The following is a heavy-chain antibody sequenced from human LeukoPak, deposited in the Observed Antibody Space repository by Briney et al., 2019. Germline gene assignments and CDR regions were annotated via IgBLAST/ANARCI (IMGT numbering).Heavy chain of an antibody. CDR1: GGSFSGYY. CDR2: INHSGST. CDR3: ARDQSPYYYDNSGYYAHDAFDI. Sequence: SETLSLTCAVYGGSFSGYYWSWIRQPPGKGLEWIGEINHSGSTNYNPSLKSRVTISVDTSKNQFSLKLSSVTAADTAVYYCARDQSPYYYDNSGYYAHDAFDIWGQGTMVTVSS. V-gene: IGHV4-34*01. D-gene: IGHD3-22*01. J-gene: IGHJ3*02.